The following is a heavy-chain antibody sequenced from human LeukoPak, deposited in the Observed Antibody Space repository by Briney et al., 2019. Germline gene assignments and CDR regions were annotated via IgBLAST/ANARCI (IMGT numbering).Heavy chain of an antibody. CDR3: ARDGYNSGYYFYYMDV. CDR1: GGSINSGTYY. J-gene: IGHJ6*03. D-gene: IGHD5-24*01. Sequence: SETLSLTCTVSGGSINSGTYYWSWIRQPAGKGLEWIGRISTSGSTNYNPSLKSRVTMSVDTSKNQLSLKLKSVTAADTAVYFCARDGYNSGYYFYYMDVWGKGTTVTVSS. CDR2: ISTSGST. V-gene: IGHV4-61*02.